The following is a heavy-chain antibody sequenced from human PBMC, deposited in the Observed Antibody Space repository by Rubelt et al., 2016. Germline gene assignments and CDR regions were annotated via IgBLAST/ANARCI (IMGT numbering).Heavy chain of an antibody. CDR3: ARVATVTSYFDY. V-gene: IGHV4-61*05. J-gene: IGHJ4*02. D-gene: IGHD4-17*01. Sequence: SGSTNYNPSLKSRVTISVDKSKNQFSLKLSSVTAADTAVYYCARVATVTSYFDYWGQGTLVTVSS. CDR2: SGST.